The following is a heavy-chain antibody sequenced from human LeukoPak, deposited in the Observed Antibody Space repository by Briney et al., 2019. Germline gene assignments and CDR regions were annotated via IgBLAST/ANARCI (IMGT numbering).Heavy chain of an antibody. J-gene: IGHJ6*03. Sequence: PSETLSLTCTVSGGSINSSYYYWGWIRQPPGKGLEWIGSIYYSGSTYYNPSLKSRVTISLDTSKNQFSLKLSSVTAADTAAYYCARRGGIIRGVASYYYMDVWGKGTTVTISS. CDR2: IYYSGST. CDR1: GGSINSSYYY. CDR3: ARRGGIIRGVASYYYMDV. D-gene: IGHD3-10*01. V-gene: IGHV4-39*01.